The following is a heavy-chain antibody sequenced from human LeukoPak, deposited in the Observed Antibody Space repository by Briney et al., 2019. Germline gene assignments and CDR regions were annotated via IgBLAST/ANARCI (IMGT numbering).Heavy chain of an antibody. CDR3: AREVRDYGDYGEVSMDY. D-gene: IGHD4-17*01. J-gene: IGHJ4*02. Sequence: ASVKVSCKASGYTFTSYGISWVRQAPGQGLEWMGWISAYNGNTNYAQKLQGRVTMTTDTSTSTAYMELRSLRSDDTAVYYCAREVRDYGDYGEVSMDYWGQGTLVTVSS. CDR1: GYTFTSYG. V-gene: IGHV1-18*01. CDR2: ISAYNGNT.